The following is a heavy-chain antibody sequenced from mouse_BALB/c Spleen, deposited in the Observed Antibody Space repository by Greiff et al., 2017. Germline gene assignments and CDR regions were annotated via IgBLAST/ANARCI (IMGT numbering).Heavy chain of an antibody. D-gene: IGHD2-1*01. J-gene: IGHJ4*01. CDR2: IWSGGST. V-gene: IGHV2-4-1*01. CDR3: ASLYYGNAMDY. Sequence: VQLQQSGPGLVQPSQSLSITCTVSGFSLTSYGVHWVRQSPGKGLEWLGVIWSGGSTDYNAAFISRLSISKDNSKSQVFFKMNSLQADDTAIYYCASLYYGNAMDYWGQGTSVTVSS. CDR1: GFSLTSYG.